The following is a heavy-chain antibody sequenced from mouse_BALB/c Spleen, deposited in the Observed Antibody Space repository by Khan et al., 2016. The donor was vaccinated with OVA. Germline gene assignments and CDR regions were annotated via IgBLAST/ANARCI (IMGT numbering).Heavy chain of an antibody. CDR3: ARWFTY. CDR1: GYSITSDYA. J-gene: IGHJ3*01. Sequence: EVQLQESGPGLVKPSQSLSLTCTVTGYSITSDYAWNWIRQFPGNKLEWMGYISYSGSTTCNPSLKSRISITRDTSKNQFFLQLNSVTTEDTATYYCARWFTYWGQGTLVTVSA. V-gene: IGHV3-2*02. CDR2: ISYSGST.